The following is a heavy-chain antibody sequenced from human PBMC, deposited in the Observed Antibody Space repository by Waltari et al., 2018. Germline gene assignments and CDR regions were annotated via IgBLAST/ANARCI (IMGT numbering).Heavy chain of an antibody. V-gene: IGHV3-74*01. Sequence: EVQLLQSGGGLVQPGGSPRPPRAAPGFPFRPHWMHWVRQVPGKGPVWVSRINTDGHSTTYADSVNGRFIISRDNSKNTLYLHMSSLRAEDTAVYRCAREGEWEPFDYWGQGTLVTVSS. CDR2: INTDGHST. CDR1: GFPFRPHW. J-gene: IGHJ4*02. CDR3: AREGEWEPFDY. D-gene: IGHD3-16*01.